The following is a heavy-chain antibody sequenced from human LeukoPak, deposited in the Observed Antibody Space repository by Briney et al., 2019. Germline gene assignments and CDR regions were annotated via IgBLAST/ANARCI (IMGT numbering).Heavy chain of an antibody. CDR1: GFTFDDYA. J-gene: IGHJ4*02. Sequence: GGSLRLSCAASGFTFDDYAMHWVRQAPGKGLEWVSGISWNSGSIGYADSVKGRFTISRDNAKNSLYLQMNCLRAEDTALYYCAKDMYSSGYLFDYWGQGTLVTVSS. CDR3: AKDMYSSGYLFDY. CDR2: ISWNSGSI. V-gene: IGHV3-9*01. D-gene: IGHD3-22*01.